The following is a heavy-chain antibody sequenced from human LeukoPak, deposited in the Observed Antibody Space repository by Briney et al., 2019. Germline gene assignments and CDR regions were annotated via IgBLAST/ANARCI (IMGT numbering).Heavy chain of an antibody. CDR2: IYPGGVT. CDR1: GFTINTNY. D-gene: IGHD3-22*01. V-gene: IGHV3-53*01. J-gene: IGHJ6*04. Sequence: GGPLRLSCAASGFTINTNYMNWVRQAPERGLEWLSVIYPGGVTKYAESVKGRFTVSRDIAKNTVYLEMNDLRAEDTALYYCAREIGYYFDSDDSRLRGRLDVWGKGTSVTVSS. CDR3: AREIGYYFDSDDSRLRGRLDV.